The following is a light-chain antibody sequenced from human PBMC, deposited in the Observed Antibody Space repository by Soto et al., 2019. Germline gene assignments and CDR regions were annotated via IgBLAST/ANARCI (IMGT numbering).Light chain of an antibody. CDR2: ETD. Sequence: QSVLTQPPSVSAAPGQKVTISCSGSSSNIGNSYVSWYRQLPGTAPKLLIYETDKRTTGTPERFSGSKSGTSASLAISGLRSEDEADYYCAAWDDSLSGWVFGGGTKLTVL. V-gene: IGLV1-51*01. CDR3: AAWDDSLSGWV. CDR1: SSNIGNSY. J-gene: IGLJ3*02.